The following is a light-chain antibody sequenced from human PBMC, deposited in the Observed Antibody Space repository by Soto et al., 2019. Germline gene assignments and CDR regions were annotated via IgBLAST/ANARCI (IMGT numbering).Light chain of an antibody. CDR1: QGISSY. Sequence: AIRMTQSPSSFSASTGDRVTITCRASQGISSYLAWYQQQPGKAPKLLIYAASTLQSGVPSRFSGSGSGTDFTLTISCLQSEDFATYYCLQYYSYPWTFGQGTKVEIK. J-gene: IGKJ1*01. CDR2: AAS. CDR3: LQYYSYPWT. V-gene: IGKV1-8*01.